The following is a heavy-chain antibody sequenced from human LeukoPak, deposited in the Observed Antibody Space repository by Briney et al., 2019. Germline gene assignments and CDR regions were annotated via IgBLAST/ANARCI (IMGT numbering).Heavy chain of an antibody. CDR3: ASHGDCSGTNCLAFDV. CDR2: ISSGGDR. J-gene: IGHJ3*01. Sequence: SETLSLSCSVSGGSTSSSLWSWLRQPPGEGLESIGFISSGGDRNYNPSLQGRVSISATTSKGQVSLELTSVTAADTAVYYCASHGDCSGTNCLAFDVWGQGTMVVVSS. V-gene: IGHV4-4*09. CDR1: GGSTSSSL. D-gene: IGHD2-2*01.